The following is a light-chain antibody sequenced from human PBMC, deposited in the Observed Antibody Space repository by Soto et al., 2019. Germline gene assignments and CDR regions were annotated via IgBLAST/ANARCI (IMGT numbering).Light chain of an antibody. CDR1: QSVSSN. CDR2: GAS. Sequence: ENVLTQSPATLSVSPGERAALACRASQSVSSNLAWYQQQPGQAPRLLIYGASPRATGIPARFSGSGYGTEFTLTISSLQSEDFAVYYCQQYNNWPLAFGAGTRLEIK. V-gene: IGKV3D-15*01. J-gene: IGKJ5*01. CDR3: QQYNNWPLA.